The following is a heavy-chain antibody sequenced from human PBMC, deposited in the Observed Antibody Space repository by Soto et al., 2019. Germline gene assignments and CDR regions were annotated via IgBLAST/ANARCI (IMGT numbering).Heavy chain of an antibody. Sequence: GGSLRLSCAASGFTFSSYSMNWVRQAPGKGLEWVSYISSSSSTIYYADSVKGRFTISRDNAKNSLYLQMNSLRDEDTAVYYCASGSYDYVWGSHNWFDPWGQGTLVTVSS. D-gene: IGHD3-16*01. J-gene: IGHJ5*02. V-gene: IGHV3-48*02. CDR2: ISSSSSTI. CDR3: ASGSYDYVWGSHNWFDP. CDR1: GFTFSSYS.